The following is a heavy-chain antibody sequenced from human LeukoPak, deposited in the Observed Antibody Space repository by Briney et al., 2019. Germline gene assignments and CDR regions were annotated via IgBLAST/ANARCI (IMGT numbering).Heavy chain of an antibody. D-gene: IGHD6-13*01. CDR1: GGSISSYY. V-gene: IGHV4-59*01. J-gene: IGHJ4*02. CDR2: IFYSGST. CDR3: ARGFAAAGFDY. Sequence: SETLSLTCTVSGGSISSYYWSWIRQPPGKGLEWIGYIFYSGSTNYNPSLKSRVTISVDTSKNQFSLKVSSVTAADTAVYYCARGFAAAGFDYWGQGTLVTVSS.